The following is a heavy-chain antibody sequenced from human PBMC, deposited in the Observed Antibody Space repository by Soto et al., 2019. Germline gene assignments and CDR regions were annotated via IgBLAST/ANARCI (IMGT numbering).Heavy chain of an antibody. J-gene: IGHJ4*02. Sequence: QVQLQQWGAGLLKPSETLSLTCAVYGGSFSGYYWSWIRQPPGKGLEWIGEINHSGSTNYNLSLKSRVTISVDTSKNQFSLKLSSVTAADTAVYYCARSGRTPLRYWGQGTLVTVSS. CDR3: ARSGRTPLRY. D-gene: IGHD1-1*01. CDR1: GGSFSGYY. V-gene: IGHV4-34*01. CDR2: INHSGST.